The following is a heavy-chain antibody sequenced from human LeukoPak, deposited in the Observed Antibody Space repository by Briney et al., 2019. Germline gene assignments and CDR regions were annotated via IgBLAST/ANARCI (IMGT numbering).Heavy chain of an antibody. CDR2: VNSDGGST. D-gene: IGHD3-3*01. J-gene: IGHJ4*02. CDR1: GFTFSSYW. V-gene: IGHV3-74*01. CDR3: ARDPGFWSGYYIAGSYYFDY. Sequence: GGSLRLSCAASGFTFSSYWMHWVRQAPGKGLVWVSRVNSDGGSTSYADSVKGRFTSSRDNAKNTLYLQMNSLRAEDTAVYYCARDPGFWSGYYIAGSYYFDYWGQGTLVTVSS.